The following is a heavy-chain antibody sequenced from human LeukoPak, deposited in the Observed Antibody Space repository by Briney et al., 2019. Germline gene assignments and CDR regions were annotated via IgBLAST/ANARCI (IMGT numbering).Heavy chain of an antibody. Sequence: ASVKVSCTASGYTFTVYYMHWVRQAPGQGLEWMGRINPNSGGTNYAQKFQGRVTMTRDTSISTAYMELSRLRSDDTAVYYCAREKRQQLAHDAFDIWGQGTMVTVSS. D-gene: IGHD6-13*01. CDR2: INPNSGGT. CDR1: GYTFTVYY. V-gene: IGHV1-2*06. CDR3: AREKRQQLAHDAFDI. J-gene: IGHJ3*02.